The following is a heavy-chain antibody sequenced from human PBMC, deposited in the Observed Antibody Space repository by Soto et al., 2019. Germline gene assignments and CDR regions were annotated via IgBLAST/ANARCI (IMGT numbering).Heavy chain of an antibody. CDR3: AIQGRRGRYYYYGMDV. J-gene: IGHJ6*02. D-gene: IGHD3-10*01. V-gene: IGHV4-39*01. CDR1: GGSISSSSYY. Sequence: QLQLQESGPRLVKPSETLSLTCTVSGGSISSSSYYWGWIRQPPGKGLEWIGSIYYSGSTYYNPSLKSRVTISVDTSKNQFSLKLSSVTAADTAVYYCAIQGRRGRYYYYGMDVWGQGTTVTVSS. CDR2: IYYSGST.